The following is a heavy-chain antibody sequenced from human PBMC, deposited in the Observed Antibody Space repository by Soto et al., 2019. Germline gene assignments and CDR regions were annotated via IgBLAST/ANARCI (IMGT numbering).Heavy chain of an antibody. Sequence: ASVKVSCKASGYTFTSYAMHWVRQAPGQRLEWMGWINAGNGNTKYSQKFQGRVTITRDTSASTAYMELSSLRSEDTALYYCARWGRWLQFAHYYYGMDVWGQGTTVTVSS. J-gene: IGHJ6*02. V-gene: IGHV1-3*01. CDR3: ARWGRWLQFAHYYYGMDV. D-gene: IGHD5-12*01. CDR1: GYTFTSYA. CDR2: INAGNGNT.